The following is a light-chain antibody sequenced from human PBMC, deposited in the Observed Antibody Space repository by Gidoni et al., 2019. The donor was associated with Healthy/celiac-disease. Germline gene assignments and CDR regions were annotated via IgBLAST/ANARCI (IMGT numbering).Light chain of an antibody. CDR1: QLGDKY. J-gene: IGLJ2*01. CDR3: QSLDSSTHVV. CDR2: QAS. V-gene: IGLV3-1*01. Sequence: SYELNQPPSVSVSPGQTASITCSGDQLGDKYACWYQQTLGQSPVLVIYQASKRPSGIPERFSGSNAENTATLTISGTQAMDAADYCCQSLDSSTHVVFGGGTKLXV.